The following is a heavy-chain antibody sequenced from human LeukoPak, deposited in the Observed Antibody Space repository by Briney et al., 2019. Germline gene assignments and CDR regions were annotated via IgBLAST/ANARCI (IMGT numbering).Heavy chain of an antibody. CDR2: IYSNGDT. Sequence: SQTLSLTCTVSGDSISSGSYYWSWIRQPAGKGLEWIGRIYSNGDTKFNPSLKSRVTISLDTSKNQFSPKLSSATAADTAVYYCASRHSKQQPYYYYMDIWGKGTTVTVSS. D-gene: IGHD6-13*01. J-gene: IGHJ6*03. V-gene: IGHV4-61*02. CDR1: GDSISSGSYY. CDR3: ASRHSKQQPYYYYMDI.